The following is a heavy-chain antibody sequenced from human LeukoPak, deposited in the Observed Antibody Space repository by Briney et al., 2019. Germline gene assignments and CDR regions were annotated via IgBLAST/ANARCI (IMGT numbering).Heavy chain of an antibody. CDR2: ISAYNGNT. Sequence: ASVKVSCKASGYTFTSYGISWVRQAPGQGLEWMRWISAYNGNTNYAQKLQGRVTMTTDTSTSTAYMELRSLRSDDTAVYYCARGGGYCSSTSCYGQTWFDPWGQGTLVTVSS. CDR1: GYTFTSYG. CDR3: ARGGGYCSSTSCYGQTWFDP. V-gene: IGHV1-18*01. D-gene: IGHD2-2*01. J-gene: IGHJ5*02.